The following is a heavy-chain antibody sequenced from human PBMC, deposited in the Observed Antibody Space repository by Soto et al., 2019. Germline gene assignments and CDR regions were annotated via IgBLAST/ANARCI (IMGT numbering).Heavy chain of an antibody. Sequence: GASVKVSCKASGYTFINYYIHWVRQAPGQGLEWMGMINPTIGSTNYAQKFQGRVTITVDESTSTAYMELSSLRSEDTAVYYCARESGNSWYFVYWGQGTLVTVSS. CDR2: INPTIGST. J-gene: IGHJ4*02. D-gene: IGHD2-2*01. CDR1: GYTFINYY. CDR3: ARESGNSWYFVY. V-gene: IGHV1-46*01.